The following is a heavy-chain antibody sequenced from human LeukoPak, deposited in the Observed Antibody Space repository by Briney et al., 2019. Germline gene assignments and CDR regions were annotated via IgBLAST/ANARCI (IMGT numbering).Heavy chain of an antibody. CDR2: INHSGST. J-gene: IGHJ5*02. V-gene: IGHV4-34*01. D-gene: IGHD2-2*01. CDR1: GGSFSGYY. Sequence: SETLSLTCAVYGGSFSGYYWSWIRQPPGKGLEWIGEINHSGSTNYNPSLKSRVTISVDTSKNQSSLKLSSVTAADTAVYYCARGRGGCSSTSCHNWFDPWGQGTLVTVSS. CDR3: ARGRGGCSSTSCHNWFDP.